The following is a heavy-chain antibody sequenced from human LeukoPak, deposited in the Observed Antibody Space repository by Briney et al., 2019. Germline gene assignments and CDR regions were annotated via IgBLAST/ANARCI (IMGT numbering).Heavy chain of an antibody. Sequence: SETLSLTCRVYGGSFSGYYWSWIRQSPGRRLEWLGEINHRGSTNYHPSLRSRLTISVDKSNNKFSLNMTSVTAADTTVYFCARRTPGLYFGAFYYYMDVWGKGATVIISS. CDR2: INHRGST. J-gene: IGHJ6*03. CDR3: ARRTPGLYFGAFYYYMDV. V-gene: IGHV4-34*01. CDR1: GGSFSGYY. D-gene: IGHD3-16*02.